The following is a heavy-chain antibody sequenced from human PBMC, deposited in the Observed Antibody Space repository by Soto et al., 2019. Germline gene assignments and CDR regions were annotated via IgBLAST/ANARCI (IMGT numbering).Heavy chain of an antibody. CDR2: INPSGGST. V-gene: IGHV1-46*01. Sequence: ASVKVSCKASGYTFTRYNVHWVRQAPGQGLEWMAIINPSGGSTYYVQKFEGRVTLTTDTSTSTVYMELSSLRSDDTAVYYLARVRGGGSEYFFDYWGQGTLVTVSS. CDR1: GYTFTRYN. CDR3: ARVRGGGSEYFFDY. D-gene: IGHD2-15*01. J-gene: IGHJ4*02.